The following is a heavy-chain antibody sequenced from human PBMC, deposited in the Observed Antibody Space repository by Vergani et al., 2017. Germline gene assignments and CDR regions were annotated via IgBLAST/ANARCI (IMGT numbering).Heavy chain of an antibody. V-gene: IGHV3-30*02. CDR1: GFSFNTYG. Sequence: QVQLVETGGGVVQPGGSLRLYCATSGFSFNTYGAHWVRQAPGKGLEWVAFIGYDGRIKYNVDSVKGRFTISRDNAKNSLYLQMNSLRAEDTAVYYCAREGRSVVATGNWFDPWGQGTLVTVSS. CDR3: AREGRSVVATGNWFDP. D-gene: IGHD2-2*01. J-gene: IGHJ5*02. CDR2: IGYDGRIK.